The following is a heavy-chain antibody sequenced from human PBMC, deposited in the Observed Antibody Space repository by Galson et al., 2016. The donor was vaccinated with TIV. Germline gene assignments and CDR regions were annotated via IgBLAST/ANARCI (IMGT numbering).Heavy chain of an antibody. V-gene: IGHV6-1*01. D-gene: IGHD3-3*01. Sequence: CAISGDSVSSNSAAWNWIRQSPSRALEWLGWTYYRSKWYNDYALSVKSRITINPDTSKNKVSLQLHSVTPEDTAVYYCARATPSVFGVVMTLDYWGQGTLVTVSS. CDR2: TYYRSKWYN. CDR1: GDSVSSNSAA. CDR3: ARATPSVFGVVMTLDY. J-gene: IGHJ4*02.